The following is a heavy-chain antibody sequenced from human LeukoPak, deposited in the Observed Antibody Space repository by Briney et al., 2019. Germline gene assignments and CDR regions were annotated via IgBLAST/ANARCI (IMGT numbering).Heavy chain of an antibody. V-gene: IGHV4-38-2*02. D-gene: IGHD6-13*01. CDR1: GYSISSGYY. Sequence: SETLSLTCTVSGYSISSGYYWGWIRQPPGKGLEWIGSIYHSGRTFYNPSLKSRVTISVDTSKNQFSLKLSSVTAADTAVYYCAREHGSSWYKDAFDIWGQGTMVTVSS. J-gene: IGHJ3*02. CDR2: IYHSGRT. CDR3: AREHGSSWYKDAFDI.